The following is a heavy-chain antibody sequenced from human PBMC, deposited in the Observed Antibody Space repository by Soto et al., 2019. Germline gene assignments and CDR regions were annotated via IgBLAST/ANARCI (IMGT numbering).Heavy chain of an antibody. CDR3: ARDSYAMSSFALDV. Sequence: QLQLQESGSGLVETAQTLSLTCIVSGDSISSGGFPWTWIRLSTGKGLEWIGYVYRTGATSYNPSLESRASISVDTFRNQFSLKLMSVTPADSAVYFCARDSYAMSSFALDVWGRGTAVTVSS. D-gene: IGHD2-2*01. CDR1: GDSISSGGFP. CDR2: VYRTGAT. V-gene: IGHV4-30-2*06. J-gene: IGHJ6*02.